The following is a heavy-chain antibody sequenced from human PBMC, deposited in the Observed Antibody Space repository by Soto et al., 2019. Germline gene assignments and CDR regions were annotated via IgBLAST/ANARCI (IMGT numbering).Heavy chain of an antibody. D-gene: IGHD6-13*01. J-gene: IGHJ4*02. CDR1: GGTFSSYA. CDR2: IIPIFGTA. V-gene: IGHV1-69*13. CDR3: ASGWGIEAAGNQEDVGYFDY. Sequence: VKVSCKASGGTFSSYAIRSVRHSLGQGLECMGEIIPIFGTANYAQKFQGRVTITADKSTSTAYMELSSLRSEDTAVYYCASGWGIEAAGNQEDVGYFDYWGKGFLVTVSS.